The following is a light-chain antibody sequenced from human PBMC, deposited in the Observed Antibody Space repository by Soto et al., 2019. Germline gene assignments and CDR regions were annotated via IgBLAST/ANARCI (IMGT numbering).Light chain of an antibody. CDR3: CSYVGRDYV. CDR2: EVS. V-gene: IGLV2-23*02. J-gene: IGLJ1*01. CDR1: SSDVGSYNF. Sequence: QSVLTQPASVSGSPGQSITISCTETSSDVGSYNFVSWYQQHPGKAPKLMIYEVSKRPSGVSNRFSGSKSGNTASLTISGLQAEDEADSYCCSYVGRDYVFGTGTKVTVL.